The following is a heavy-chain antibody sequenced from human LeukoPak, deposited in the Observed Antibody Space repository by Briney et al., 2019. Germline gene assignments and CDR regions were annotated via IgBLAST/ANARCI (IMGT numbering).Heavy chain of an antibody. Sequence: GGSLRLSCAASGFTFSNAWMNWVRQAPGKGLEWVSAISGSGGSTYYADSVKGRFTISRDNSKNTLYLQMNSLRAEDTAVYYCAKDSGTYFDYWGQGTLVTVSS. V-gene: IGHV3-23*01. D-gene: IGHD1-14*01. CDR2: ISGSGGST. CDR1: GFTFSNAW. J-gene: IGHJ4*02. CDR3: AKDSGTYFDY.